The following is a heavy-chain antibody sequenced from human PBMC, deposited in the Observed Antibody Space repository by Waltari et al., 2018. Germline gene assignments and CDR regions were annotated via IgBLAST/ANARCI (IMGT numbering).Heavy chain of an antibody. CDR2: ISTRTVNR. Sequence: QVQLVQSGADVKKPGASVQVSCKASGYTFIVDAMHWLRQAPGQRLEWLGWISTRTVNRKYSDDYKDIVNITMDPSATTVYMELSSVRSEDTAVYYCARGGRPLFYYWGQGSLVTVSS. J-gene: IGHJ4*02. CDR1: GYTFIVDA. CDR3: ARGGRPLFYY. V-gene: IGHV1-3*04. D-gene: IGHD1-26*01.